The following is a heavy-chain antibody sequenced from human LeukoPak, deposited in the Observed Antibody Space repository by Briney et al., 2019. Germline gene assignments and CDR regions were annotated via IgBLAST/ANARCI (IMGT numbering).Heavy chain of an antibody. D-gene: IGHD5-18*01. J-gene: IGHJ4*02. CDR1: GFTVSSNY. CDR2: IRQDGGAT. CDR3: ATSKDTAGGPY. V-gene: IGHV3-7*01. Sequence: GGSLRLSCAASGFTVSSNYMSWVRQAPGKGLEWVANIRQDGGATYYGGSVKGRFTISRDNAKNSLFLQMNSLRVEDTAIYYCATSKDTAGGPYWGQGTLVAVSS.